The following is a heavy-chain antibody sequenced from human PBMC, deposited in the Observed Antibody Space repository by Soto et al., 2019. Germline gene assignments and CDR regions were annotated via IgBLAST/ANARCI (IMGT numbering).Heavy chain of an antibody. J-gene: IGHJ3*02. CDR2: IYPGDSDT. CDR1: GYSFTNSW. CDR3: ARSMTTVTTDGAFDI. V-gene: IGHV5-51*01. Sequence: PGESLKISCKGSGYSFTNSWIGWVRLMPGKGLEWMGIIYPGDSDTRYSPSFQGQVTISADKSITTAYLQWSSLRASDTAMYYCARSMTTVTTDGAFDIWGQGTMVTVSS. D-gene: IGHD4-4*01.